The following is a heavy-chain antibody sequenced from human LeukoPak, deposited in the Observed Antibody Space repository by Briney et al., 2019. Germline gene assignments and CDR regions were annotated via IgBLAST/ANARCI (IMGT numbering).Heavy chain of an antibody. CDR1: GGSISSYY. J-gene: IGHJ6*03. CDR2: IYYSGST. CDR3: ARKVSGYYYYMDV. Sequence: SETLSLTCTVSGGSISSYYWSWIRQPPGKGLEWIGYIYYSGSTNYNPSLTSRVTISVDTSKNQFSLKLSSVTAADTAVYYCARKVSGYYYYMDVWGKGTTVTVSS. V-gene: IGHV4-59*01.